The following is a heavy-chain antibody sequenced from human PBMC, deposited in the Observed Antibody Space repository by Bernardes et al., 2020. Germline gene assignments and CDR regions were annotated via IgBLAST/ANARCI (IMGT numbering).Heavy chain of an antibody. CDR1: GFTFSGSA. V-gene: IGHV3-73*01. CDR3: TRHLFNSSGSDERTFDI. Sequence: GGSLRLSCAASGFTFSGSAMHWVRQASGKGLEWVGRIRSKANSYATAYAASVKGRFTISRDDSKNTAYLQMNSLKTEDTAVYYCTRHLFNSSGSDERTFDIWGQGTMVTVSS. CDR2: IRSKANSYAT. D-gene: IGHD3-22*01. J-gene: IGHJ3*02.